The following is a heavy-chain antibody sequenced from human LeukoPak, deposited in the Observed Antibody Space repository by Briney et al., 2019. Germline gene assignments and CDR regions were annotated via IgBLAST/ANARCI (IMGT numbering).Heavy chain of an antibody. V-gene: IGHV3-30-3*01. J-gene: IGHJ4*02. CDR2: ISYDGSNK. CDR3: ARVTTVTTPPDY. Sequence: PGGSLRLSYAASGFTFSSYWMHWVRQAPGKGLEWVAVISYDGSNKYYADSVKGRFTISRDNSKNTLYLQMNSLRAEDTAVYYCARVTTVTTPPDYWGQGTLVTVSS. CDR1: GFTFSSYW. D-gene: IGHD4-17*01.